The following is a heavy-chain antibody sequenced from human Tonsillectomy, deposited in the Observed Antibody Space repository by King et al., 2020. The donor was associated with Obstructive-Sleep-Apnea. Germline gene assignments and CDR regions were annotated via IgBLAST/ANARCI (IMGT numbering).Heavy chain of an antibody. CDR2: INPSGGST. V-gene: IGHV1-46*01. CDR1: GYTFTSYY. Sequence: QLVQSWAEVKKPGAAVKVSCKASGYTFTSYYMHWVRQAPGQGLVWMGIINPSGGSTRYAQKFQGRVTMTRDTSTSTVYMELSSLRSEDTAVYYCARGGRDRVYAFDIWGQGTMVTVSS. J-gene: IGHJ3*02. D-gene: IGHD3-16*01. CDR3: ARGGRDRVYAFDI.